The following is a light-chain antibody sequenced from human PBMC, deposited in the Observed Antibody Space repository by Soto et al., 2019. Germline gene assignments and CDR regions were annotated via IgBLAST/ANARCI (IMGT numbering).Light chain of an antibody. CDR2: GNS. CDR1: SSNIGARYD. J-gene: IGLJ2*01. Sequence: QSVLTQPPSVSGAPGQRVTISCTGSSSNIGARYDVHWYQQLPGTAPKLLIYGNSNRPSGVPDRFSGSKSGTSASLAITGRQAEDEAAYYCQSYDRSLSREVFGGGTKLTVL. CDR3: QSYDRSLSREV. V-gene: IGLV1-40*01.